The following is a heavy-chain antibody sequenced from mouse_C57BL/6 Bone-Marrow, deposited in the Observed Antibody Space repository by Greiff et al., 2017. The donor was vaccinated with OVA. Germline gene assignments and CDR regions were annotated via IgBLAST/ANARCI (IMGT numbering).Heavy chain of an antibody. J-gene: IGHJ2*01. CDR1: GYSFTGYY. V-gene: IGHV1-31*01. CDR3: ASFYGNYHVYFDD. D-gene: IGHD2-1*01. Sequence: VQLQQSGPELVKPGASVKISCKASGYSFTGYYMHWVKQSHGNILDWIGYIYPYNGVSSYNQKFKGKATLTVDKSSSTAYMELRSLTSEDSAVYYCASFYGNYHVYFDDWGQGTTLTVSS. CDR2: IYPYNGVS.